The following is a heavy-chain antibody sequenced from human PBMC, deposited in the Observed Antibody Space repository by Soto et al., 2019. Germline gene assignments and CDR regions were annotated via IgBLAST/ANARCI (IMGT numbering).Heavy chain of an antibody. CDR3: ARRNPNDYGDFSFDY. CDR2: IYYSGST. CDR1: GGSISSYY. J-gene: IGHJ4*02. Sequence: SETLSLTCTVSGGSISSYYWSWIRQPPGKGLEWIGYIYYSGSTNYNPSLKSRVTISVDTSKNQFSLKLSSVTAADTAVYYCARRNPNDYGDFSFDYWGQGTLVTVSS. D-gene: IGHD4-17*01. V-gene: IGHV4-59*08.